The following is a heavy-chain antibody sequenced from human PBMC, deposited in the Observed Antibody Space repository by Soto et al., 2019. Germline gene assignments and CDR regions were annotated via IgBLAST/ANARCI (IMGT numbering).Heavy chain of an antibody. V-gene: IGHV3-23*01. J-gene: IGHJ6*03. Sequence: PGGSLILSCAASGFTFSSYAMSWVRQAPGKGLEWVSAISGSGGSTYYADSVKGRFTISRDNSKNTLYLQMNSLRAEDTAVYYCAKDRPPRYYYYYMDVWGKGTTVTVSS. CDR1: GFTFSSYA. CDR2: ISGSGGST. D-gene: IGHD6-6*01. CDR3: AKDRPPRYYYYYMDV.